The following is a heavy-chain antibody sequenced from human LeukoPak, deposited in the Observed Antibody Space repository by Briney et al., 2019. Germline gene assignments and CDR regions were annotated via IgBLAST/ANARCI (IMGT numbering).Heavy chain of an antibody. CDR1: GFTLSSYA. CDR3: VTDYGGSSGAFDI. V-gene: IGHV3-21*01. D-gene: IGHD4-23*01. Sequence: AGGSLRLSCTGSGFTLSSYAMSWVRRAPGQGLEWVSSISSSSSDIYYTDSVKGRFTISRDNAKNSLYLQMNSLRAEDTAVYYCVTDYGGSSGAFDIWGQGTMVTVSS. CDR2: ISSSSSDI. J-gene: IGHJ3*02.